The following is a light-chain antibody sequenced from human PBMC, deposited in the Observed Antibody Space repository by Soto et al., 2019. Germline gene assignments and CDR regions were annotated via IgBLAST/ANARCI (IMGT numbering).Light chain of an antibody. CDR3: HQYKSAT. CDR1: QSIFNW. J-gene: IGKJ2*01. Sequence: DIQMTQSPSTPSAYVGDRVTITCRASQSIFNWLAWYQQKPGKAPNLLIYDASSLQSGVPARFSGSGSGTEFTLTISSLQPDDSATYYCHQYKSATFGQGTKLEI. CDR2: DAS. V-gene: IGKV1-5*01.